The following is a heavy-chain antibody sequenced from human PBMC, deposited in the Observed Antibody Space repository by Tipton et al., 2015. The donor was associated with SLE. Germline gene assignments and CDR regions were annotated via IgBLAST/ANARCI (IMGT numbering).Heavy chain of an antibody. V-gene: IGHV1-2*02. CDR3: ARDLKLGMDNWFDP. Sequence: QLVQSGAEVKKPGASVKVSCKASGYTFTGYYMHWVRQAPGQGLEWMGWINPNRGGTNYAQKFQGRVTMTRDTSISTAYMELSRLRSGDTAVYYCARDLKLGMDNWFDPWGQGTLVTVSS. J-gene: IGHJ5*02. CDR2: INPNRGGT. CDR1: GYTFTGYY. D-gene: IGHD7-27*01.